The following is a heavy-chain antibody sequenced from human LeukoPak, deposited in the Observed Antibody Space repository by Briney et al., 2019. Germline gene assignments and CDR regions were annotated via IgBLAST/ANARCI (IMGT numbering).Heavy chain of an antibody. CDR3: ARHRGSGSPYFDY. CDR2: IHYSGSN. V-gene: IGHV4-59*08. D-gene: IGHD3-10*01. Sequence: PSETLSLTCTVSGDSIINYYWRWIRQSPGKGLEWIGYIHYSGSNQYNPSLKRRVTISVDTSKNQFSLKLSSVTAADTAVYYCARHRGSGSPYFDYWGQGTLVTVSS. CDR1: GDSIINYY. J-gene: IGHJ4*02.